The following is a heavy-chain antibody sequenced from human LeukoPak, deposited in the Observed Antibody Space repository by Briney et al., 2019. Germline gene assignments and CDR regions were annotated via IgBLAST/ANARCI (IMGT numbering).Heavy chain of an antibody. CDR1: GGSINRSDYY. D-gene: IGHD3-10*01. V-gene: IGHV4-39*01. J-gene: IGHJ4*02. Sequence: NASETLSLTCTVSGGSINRSDYYWGWIRQPPGKGLEWIGSIYYSGSTYYNPSLKSRVTISVDTSKNQFSLNLNSVTAADTAVYYCARRGDGFDYWGQGTLVTVSS. CDR3: ARRGDGFDY. CDR2: IYYSGST.